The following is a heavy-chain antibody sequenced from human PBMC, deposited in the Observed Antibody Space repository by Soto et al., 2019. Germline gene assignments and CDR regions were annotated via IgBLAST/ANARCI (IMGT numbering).Heavy chain of an antibody. CDR1: GGTFSSYA. CDR3: AREIVGATSYYYYGMDV. D-gene: IGHD1-26*01. V-gene: IGHV1-69*13. J-gene: IGHJ6*02. Sequence: SVKVSCKASGGTFSSYAISWLRQAPGQGLEWMGGIIPIFGTANYAQKFQGRVTITADESTSTAYMELSSLRSEDTAVYYCAREIVGATSYYYYGMDVWGQGTTVTVSS. CDR2: IIPIFGTA.